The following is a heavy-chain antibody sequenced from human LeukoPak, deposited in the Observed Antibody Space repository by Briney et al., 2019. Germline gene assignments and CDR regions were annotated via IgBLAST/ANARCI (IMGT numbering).Heavy chain of an antibody. V-gene: IGHV1-18*01. CDR2: ISAYNGNT. Sequence: ASVKVSCKASGYTFTSYGISWVRQAPGQGLEWMGWISAYNGNTNYAQNLQGRVTTTTDTSTSTGYMELRSPRSDDTAVYYCARDSDNWNEFNAFDIWGQGTMVTVSS. J-gene: IGHJ3*02. CDR1: GYTFTSYG. D-gene: IGHD1-1*01. CDR3: ARDSDNWNEFNAFDI.